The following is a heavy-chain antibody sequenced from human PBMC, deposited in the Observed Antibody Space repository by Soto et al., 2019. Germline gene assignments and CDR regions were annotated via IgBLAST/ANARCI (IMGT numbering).Heavy chain of an antibody. D-gene: IGHD3-10*01. Sequence: GGSLRLSCAASGFTFSSYAMHWVRQAPGKGLEWVAVISYDGSDKYYADSVKGRFTISRDNSKNTLYLQMNSLRAEDTAVYYCARVHYGAGFMHYYHGMDVWRQGTTVTVSS. J-gene: IGHJ6*02. CDR3: ARVHYGAGFMHYYHGMDV. CDR2: ISYDGSDK. CDR1: GFTFSSYA. V-gene: IGHV3-30-3*01.